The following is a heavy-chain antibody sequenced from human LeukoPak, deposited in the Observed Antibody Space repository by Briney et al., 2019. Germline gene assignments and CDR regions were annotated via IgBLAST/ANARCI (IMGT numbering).Heavy chain of an antibody. CDR1: GFTFSSYE. J-gene: IGHJ5*02. D-gene: IGHD1-26*01. Sequence: GGSLRLSCAASGFTFSSYEMNWVRQAPGKGLEWVSYISSSGSTIYYADSVKGRFTISRDNAKNSLYLQMNSLRAEDTAVYYCARDWEQPLQFDPWGQGTLVTVSS. CDR2: ISSSGSTI. CDR3: ARDWEQPLQFDP. V-gene: IGHV3-48*03.